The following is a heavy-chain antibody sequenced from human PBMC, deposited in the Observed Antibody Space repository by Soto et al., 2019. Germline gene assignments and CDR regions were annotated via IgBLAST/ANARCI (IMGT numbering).Heavy chain of an antibody. CDR2: ISYDGSNK. D-gene: IGHD6-6*01. Sequence: GGSLRLSCAASGFTFSSYAMHWVRQAPGKGLEWVAVISYDGSNKYYADSVKGRFTISRDNSKNTLYLQMNSLRAEDTAVYYCARDRKKYSSSSPSNYYYGMDVWGQGTTVTVSS. CDR3: ARDRKKYSSSSPSNYYYGMDV. V-gene: IGHV3-30-3*01. CDR1: GFTFSSYA. J-gene: IGHJ6*02.